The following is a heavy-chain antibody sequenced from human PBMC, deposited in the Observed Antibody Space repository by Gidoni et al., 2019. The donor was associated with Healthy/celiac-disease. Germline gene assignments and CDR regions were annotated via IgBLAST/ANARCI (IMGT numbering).Heavy chain of an antibody. Sequence: QVTLKESGPVLVKPTETLTLTCTVSGFSLSNARMGVSWIRQPPGKALELLAHSLSNDENSYSTSLKSRLTISKDTSKSQVVLTMTNMDPVDTATYYCARIQSIAARCYFDYWGQGTPVTVSS. CDR3: ARIQSIAARCYFDY. D-gene: IGHD6-6*01. CDR2: SLSNDEN. V-gene: IGHV2-26*01. CDR1: GFSLSNARMG. J-gene: IGHJ4*02.